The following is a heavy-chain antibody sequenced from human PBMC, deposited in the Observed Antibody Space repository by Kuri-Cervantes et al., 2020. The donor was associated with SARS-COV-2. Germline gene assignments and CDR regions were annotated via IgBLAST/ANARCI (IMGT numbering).Heavy chain of an antibody. D-gene: IGHD2-2*02. V-gene: IGHV4-39*01. CDR3: ARGREGVEPATVLGLGFYYYYFMDV. CDR2: IYYSGST. CDR1: GGSISSSSYY. Sequence: SETLSLTCTVSGGSISSSSYYWGWIRQPPGKGLEWIGSIYYSGSTYYNPSLKSRVTISVDTSKNQFSLKLSSVIAADTAVYYWARGREGVEPATVLGLGFYYYYFMDVWGRGTTVTVSS. J-gene: IGHJ6*03.